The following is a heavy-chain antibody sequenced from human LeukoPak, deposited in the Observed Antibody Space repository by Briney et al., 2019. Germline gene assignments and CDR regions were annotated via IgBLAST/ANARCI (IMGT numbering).Heavy chain of an antibody. D-gene: IGHD3-22*01. V-gene: IGHV5-51*01. J-gene: IGHJ4*02. Sequence: GESLKISCKGSGYSFTSYWIGWVRQMPGKGLEGMGSIYPGDSDTRYSPSFQGQVTISADKSISTAYLQWSSLKASDTAMYYCARGGYYYDSSGYYPDYWGQGTLVTVSS. CDR3: ARGGYYYDSSGYYPDY. CDR1: GYSFTSYW. CDR2: IYPGDSDT.